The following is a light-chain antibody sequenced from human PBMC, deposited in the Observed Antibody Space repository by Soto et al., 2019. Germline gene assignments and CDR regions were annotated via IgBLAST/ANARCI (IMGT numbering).Light chain of an antibody. Sequence: DIQMTQSPSTLSASVGDRVTITCRASQSITNWLAWYQQKPGKAPNLLIYDASSLESGVTSRFSGSGSGTEFTLTISSLQPDDFATYYCQQYNSSWTFGQGTEVEIK. CDR3: QQYNSSWT. J-gene: IGKJ1*01. CDR2: DAS. CDR1: QSITNW. V-gene: IGKV1-5*01.